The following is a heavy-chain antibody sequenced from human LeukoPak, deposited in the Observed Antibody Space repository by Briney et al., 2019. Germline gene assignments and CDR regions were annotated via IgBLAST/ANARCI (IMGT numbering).Heavy chain of an antibody. J-gene: IGHJ4*02. CDR3: AREIYGYVGGSYRHFDY. Sequence: SETLSLTCTVSGGSISSYYWSWIRQPPGKGLEWIGYIYYSGSTNYNPSLKSRVTISVDTSKNQFSLKLSSVTAADTAVYYCAREIYGYVGGSYRHFDYWGQGTLVTVSS. V-gene: IGHV4-59*01. D-gene: IGHD3-16*02. CDR1: GGSISSYY. CDR2: IYYSGST.